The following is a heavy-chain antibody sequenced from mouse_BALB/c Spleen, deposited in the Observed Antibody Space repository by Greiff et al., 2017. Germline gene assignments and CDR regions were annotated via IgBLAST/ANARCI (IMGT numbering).Heavy chain of an antibody. J-gene: IGHJ2*01. D-gene: IGHD2-4*01. V-gene: IGHV5-6-5*01. CDR3: ARGSTMITTGG. CDR1: GFTFSSYA. Sequence: EVKLMESGGGLVKPGGSLKLSCAASGFTFSSYAMSWVRQTPEKRLEWVASISSGGSTYYPDSVKGRFTISRDNARNILYLQMSSLRSEDTAMYYCARGSTMITTGGWGQGTTLTVSS. CDR2: ISSGGST.